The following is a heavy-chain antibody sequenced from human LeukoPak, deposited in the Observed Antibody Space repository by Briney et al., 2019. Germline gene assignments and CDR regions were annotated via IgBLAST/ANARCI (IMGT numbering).Heavy chain of an antibody. V-gene: IGHV4-38-2*01. CDR2: IYHSGST. D-gene: IGHD3-10*01. CDR1: GYSISSGYY. J-gene: IGHJ4*02. CDR3: ARSGAPWSFDY. Sequence: PSETLSLTCAVSGYSISSGYYWGWIRQPPGKGLEWIGTIYHSGSTYSNPSLKSRVTISIDTCKNQFSLKLSSVTAADTAFYYCARSGAPWSFDYWGQGTLVTVSS.